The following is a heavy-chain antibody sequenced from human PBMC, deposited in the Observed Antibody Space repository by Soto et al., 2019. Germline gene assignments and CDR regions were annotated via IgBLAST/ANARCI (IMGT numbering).Heavy chain of an antibody. CDR3: ASRPSGSGFGP. V-gene: IGHV4-30-2*01. CDR1: GGSISSGGYS. D-gene: IGHD1-26*01. CDR2: IYHSGST. J-gene: IGHJ5*02. Sequence: QLQLQESGSGLVKPSQTLSLTCAVSGGSISSGGYSWSWIRQPPGKGLECIGYIYHSGSTYYNPSXKXXVTISVDRSKNQFSLKLSSVTAADTAVYYCASRPSGSGFGPWGQGTLVTVSS.